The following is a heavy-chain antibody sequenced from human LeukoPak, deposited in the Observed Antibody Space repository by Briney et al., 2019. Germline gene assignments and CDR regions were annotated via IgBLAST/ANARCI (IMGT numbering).Heavy chain of an antibody. CDR2: THYRSKWYN. V-gene: IGHV6-1*01. Sequence: SQTLSLTCAISGDSVSSNSATWNWLRQSPSRGLEWLGRTHYRSKWYNDSAVSVKSRITINADTSKNQFSLQLKSVTPEDTAVYYCARGSRRNRDGYNTFSPPDYWGQGTLVTVSS. CDR3: ARGSRRNRDGYNTFSPPDY. J-gene: IGHJ4*02. CDR1: GDSVSSNSAT. D-gene: IGHD5-24*01.